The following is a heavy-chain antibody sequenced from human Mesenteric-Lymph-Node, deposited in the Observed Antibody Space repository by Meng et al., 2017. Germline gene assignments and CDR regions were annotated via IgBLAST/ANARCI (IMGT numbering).Heavy chain of an antibody. CDR1: GGSISSGGHS. J-gene: IGHJ4*01. CDR2: IYYSGST. Sequence: QVQLQESCPGLVKPSQTLSLTCTVSGGSISSGGHSWSWIRQHPGKGLEWIAYIYYSGSTYYNPSLKSRVILSVDTSKNQFSLKLSSVTAADTAVYYCARVDSSGYFLDYWGQGTLVTVSS. V-gene: IGHV4-31*03. CDR3: ARVDSSGYFLDY. D-gene: IGHD3-22*01.